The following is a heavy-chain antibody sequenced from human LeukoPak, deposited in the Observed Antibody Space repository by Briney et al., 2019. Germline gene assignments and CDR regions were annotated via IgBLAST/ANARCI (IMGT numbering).Heavy chain of an antibody. J-gene: IGHJ4*02. CDR1: GGSISSSSYY. CDR2: INHSGST. V-gene: IGHV4-39*07. CDR3: ARGSRRTTRTPLGY. D-gene: IGHD4-17*01. Sequence: SETLSLTCTVSGGSISSSSYYWGWIRQPPGKGLEWIGEINHSGSTNYNPSLKSRVTISVDTSKNQFSLKLSSVTAADTAVYYCARGSRRTTRTPLGYWGQGTLVTVSS.